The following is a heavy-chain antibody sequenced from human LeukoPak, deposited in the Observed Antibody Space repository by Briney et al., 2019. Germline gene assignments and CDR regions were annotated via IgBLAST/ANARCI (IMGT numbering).Heavy chain of an antibody. V-gene: IGHV1-18*01. CDR3: ARDYSGGTAMVHRFDY. D-gene: IGHD5-18*01. CDR1: GYTFSSYG. CDR2: ISAYNGNT. J-gene: IGHJ4*02. Sequence: ASVKVSCKAPGYTFSSYGISWVRQAPGQGLEWMGWISAYNGNTNYAQKLQGRVTMTTDTSTSTAYMELRSLRSDDTAVYYCARDYSGGTAMVHRFDYWGQGTLVTVSS.